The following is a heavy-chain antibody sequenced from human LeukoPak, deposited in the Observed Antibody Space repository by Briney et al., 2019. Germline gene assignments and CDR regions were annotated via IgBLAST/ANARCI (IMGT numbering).Heavy chain of an antibody. CDR1: GYTFTGYY. D-gene: IGHD3-10*01. J-gene: IGHJ4*02. CDR2: INPNSGGT. Sequence: GYTFTGYYIHWVRQAHEQGLEWMGWINPNSGGTNYAQKFQGRVTMTRDTSISTAYMELSRLRSDDTAVYYCARETVSGIDYWGQGTLVTVSS. V-gene: IGHV1-2*02. CDR3: ARETVSGIDY.